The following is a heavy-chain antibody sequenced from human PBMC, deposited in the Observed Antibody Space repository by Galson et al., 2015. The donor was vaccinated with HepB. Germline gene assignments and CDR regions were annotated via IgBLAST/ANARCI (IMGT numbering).Heavy chain of an antibody. V-gene: IGHV4-39*01. Sequence: SETLSLTCTVSGGSISSSSYYWGWIRQPPGKGLEWIGSIYYSGSTYYNPSLKSRVTISVDTSKNQFSLKLSSVTAADTAVYYCARHLGIAAAGKDFQHWGQGTLVTVSS. CDR2: IYYSGST. J-gene: IGHJ1*01. D-gene: IGHD6-13*01. CDR3: ARHLGIAAAGKDFQH. CDR1: GGSISSSSYY.